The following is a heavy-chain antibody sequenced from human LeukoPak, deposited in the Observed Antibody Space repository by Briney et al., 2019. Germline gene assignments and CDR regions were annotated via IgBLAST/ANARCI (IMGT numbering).Heavy chain of an antibody. D-gene: IGHD2-2*01. CDR1: GDSMSSGGYL. CDR2: IFYNGGV. J-gene: IGHJ3*01. Sequence: SETLSLTCSVSGDSMSSGGYLWTWIRQNPGKGLEWIGYIFYNGGVYYSPSLQSRLTISVDTSQKQFSLKMSPVTAADTAVYFCARLTCTGSSCSGGGAFHVWGQGTVVTVSS. V-gene: IGHV4-31*03. CDR3: ARLTCTGSSCSGGGAFHV.